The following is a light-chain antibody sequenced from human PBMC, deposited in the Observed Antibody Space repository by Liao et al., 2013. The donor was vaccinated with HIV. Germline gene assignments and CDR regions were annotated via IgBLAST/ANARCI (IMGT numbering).Light chain of an antibody. CDR1: NIGGKS. Sequence: SYELTQTPSVSVAPGKTAKITCGGDNIGGKSVHWYQRRPGQAPVMVIYYDSDRPSVIPERFSGSNSGNTATLTISGVEAGDEADYYCQVWDNSRDHYVFGSGTKVTVL. CDR3: QVWDNSRDHYV. J-gene: IGLJ1*01. V-gene: IGLV3-21*01. CDR2: YDS.